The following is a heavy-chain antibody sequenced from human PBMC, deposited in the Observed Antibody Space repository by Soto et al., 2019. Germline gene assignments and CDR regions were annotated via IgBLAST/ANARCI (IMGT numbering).Heavy chain of an antibody. CDR1: GGSISSSSYY. Sequence: PSETLSLTCTVSGGSISSSSYYWGWIRQPPGKGLEWIGSIYYSGSTYYNPSLKSRVTISVDTSKNQFSLKLSSVTAAGTAVYYCARIGSYYYDSSGYLHWGHGTLVTVSS. J-gene: IGHJ4*01. V-gene: IGHV4-39*01. CDR3: ARIGSYYYDSSGYLH. CDR2: IYYSGST. D-gene: IGHD3-22*01.